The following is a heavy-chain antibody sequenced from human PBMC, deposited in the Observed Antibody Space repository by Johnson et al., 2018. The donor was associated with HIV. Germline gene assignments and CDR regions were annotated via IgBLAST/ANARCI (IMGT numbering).Heavy chain of an antibody. D-gene: IGHD3-10*01. CDR1: GFTFSSYG. Sequence: HVQLVESGGGVVQPGGSLRLSCAASGFTFSSYGMHWVRQAPGKGLEWVAFIRYDGSNKYYADSVKGRFTISRDNSKNTLYLQMGSLRAEDTAVYYCARSYYGSWGTFDIWGQGTMVTVSS. CDR3: ARSYYGSWGTFDI. CDR2: IRYDGSNK. J-gene: IGHJ3*02. V-gene: IGHV3-30*02.